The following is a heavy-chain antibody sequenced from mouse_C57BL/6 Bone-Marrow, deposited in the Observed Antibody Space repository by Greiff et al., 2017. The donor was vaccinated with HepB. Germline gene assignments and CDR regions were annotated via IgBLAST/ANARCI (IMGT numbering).Heavy chain of an antibody. CDR1: GYTFTEYT. CDR2: FYPGSGSI. Sequence: VQLQQSGAELVKPGASVKLSCKASGYTFTEYTIHWVKQRSGQGLEWIGWFYPGSGSIKYNEKFKDKATLTEDKSSSTVYMELSRLTSAASAVYFCATHPYSSGYGYAMDYWGQVTSVTVSS. D-gene: IGHD3-2*02. CDR3: ATHPYSSGYGYAMDY. J-gene: IGHJ4*01. V-gene: IGHV1-62-2*01.